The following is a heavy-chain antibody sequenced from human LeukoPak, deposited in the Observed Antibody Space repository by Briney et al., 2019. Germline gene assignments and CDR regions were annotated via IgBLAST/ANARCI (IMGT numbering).Heavy chain of an antibody. CDR2: IYYSGST. D-gene: IGHD4-17*01. CDR3: ARVPYGDYGKAIDY. J-gene: IGHJ4*02. V-gene: IGHV4-31*03. CDR1: GGSISSGGYY. Sequence: PSETLSLTCTVSGGSISSGGYYWSWIRQHPGKGLEWIGYIYYSGSTYYNPSLKSRVTISVDTFKNQFSLKLSSVTAADTAVYYCARVPYGDYGKAIDYWGQGTLVTVSS.